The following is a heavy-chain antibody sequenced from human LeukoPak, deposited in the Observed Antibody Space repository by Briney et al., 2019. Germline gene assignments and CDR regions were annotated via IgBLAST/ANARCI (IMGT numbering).Heavy chain of an antibody. V-gene: IGHV3-11*01. CDR2: ISGSGSSI. CDR1: GFTFSDYY. D-gene: IGHD1-14*01. Sequence: GGSLRLSCAASGFTFSDYYMSWIRQAPGKGLEWVSYISGSGSSIYYADSVRGRFTISRDNAKNSLYLQMNSLRAEDTAVYYCAKDNRGTGGPVDYWGQGTLVTVSS. CDR3: AKDNRGTGGPVDY. J-gene: IGHJ4*02.